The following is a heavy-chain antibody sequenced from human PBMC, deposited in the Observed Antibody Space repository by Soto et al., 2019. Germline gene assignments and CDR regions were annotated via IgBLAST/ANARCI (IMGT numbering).Heavy chain of an antibody. CDR1: GDSISAYS. D-gene: IGHD2-2*01. Sequence: QVQLQVSAPGLVKPSETLSLTCTVSGDSISAYSWSWVRQPPGKGLEWIGNIHYNGNTKYNPSLKSRATMSVDTSKNHFSRKLISGTGADTAKYCGARKGNPGKCLHPLDSWGRGPLLTFPS. V-gene: IGHV4-59*01. J-gene: IGHJ4*02. CDR2: IHYNGNT. CDR3: ARKGNPGKCLHPLDS.